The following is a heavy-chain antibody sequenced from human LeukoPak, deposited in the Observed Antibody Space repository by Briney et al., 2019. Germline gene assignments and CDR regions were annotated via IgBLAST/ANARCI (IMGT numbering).Heavy chain of an antibody. Sequence: VASVKVSCKVSGCTLTVLSMHWVRQAPGKGLEWMGGFDPEDGETIYAQKFQGRVTMTEDTSTNTAYMELSSLRSEDTAVYYCATLRWGTTGTSVFDYWGQGTLVTVSS. CDR2: FDPEDGET. CDR3: ATLRWGTTGTSVFDY. J-gene: IGHJ4*02. D-gene: IGHD1-1*01. CDR1: GCTLTVLS. V-gene: IGHV1-24*01.